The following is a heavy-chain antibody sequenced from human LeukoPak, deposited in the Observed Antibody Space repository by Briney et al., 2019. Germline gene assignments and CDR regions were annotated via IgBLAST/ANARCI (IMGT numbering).Heavy chain of an antibody. CDR3: ARDDYGPAVY. J-gene: IGHJ4*02. Sequence: ASETLSLTCTVSGGSISSSSYYWGWIRQPPGKGLEWVSAISGSGGSTYYADSVKGRFTISRDNAKNSLYLQMNSLRADDTAVYYCARDDYGPAVYGGQGTLVTVSS. D-gene: IGHD4-17*01. V-gene: IGHV3-23*01. CDR1: GGSISSSSYY. CDR2: ISGSGGST.